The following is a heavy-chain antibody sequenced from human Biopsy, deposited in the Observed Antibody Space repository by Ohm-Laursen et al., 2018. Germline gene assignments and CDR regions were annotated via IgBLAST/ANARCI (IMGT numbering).Heavy chain of an antibody. CDR3: ARDWGGDYGGNIDYYYFYGMDV. Sequence: SLRLSCTASGFTFSDYYMSWVRQAPGQGLEWLSYISRSGSIIDYADSVKGQFTISRDNAQNTLYLQMNSLRADDTAVYYCARDWGGDYGGNIDYYYFYGMDVWGQGTTVTVSS. D-gene: IGHD4-23*01. CDR1: GFTFSDYY. J-gene: IGHJ6*02. V-gene: IGHV3-11*01. CDR2: ISRSGSII.